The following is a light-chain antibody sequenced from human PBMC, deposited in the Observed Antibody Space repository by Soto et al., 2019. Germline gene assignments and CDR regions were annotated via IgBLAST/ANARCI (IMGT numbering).Light chain of an antibody. CDR1: QSVSSSY. Sequence: EIVLTQSPGTLSLSPGERATLSCRASQSVSSSYLAWYQQKPGQAPRLLIYDASDRATGIPARFSGSGSGTAFTLTIRGLEPEDFALYYCKQRYNWPLTFGGGTKVDIK. V-gene: IGKV3D-20*02. J-gene: IGKJ4*01. CDR2: DAS. CDR3: KQRYNWPLT.